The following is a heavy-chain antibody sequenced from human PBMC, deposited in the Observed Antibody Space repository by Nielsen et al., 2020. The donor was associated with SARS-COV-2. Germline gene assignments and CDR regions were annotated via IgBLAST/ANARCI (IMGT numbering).Heavy chain of an antibody. V-gene: IGHV1-24*01. J-gene: IGHJ6*03. CDR2: FDPEDGET. CDR1: GYTLTELS. Sequence: ASVKVSCKVSGYTLTELSMHWVRQAPGKGLEWMGGFDPEDGETIYAQKFQGRVTMTIDTSTSTAYMELRSLRSDDTAVYYCARPITNNYYYYMDVWGKGTTVTVS. CDR3: ARPITNNYYYYMDV.